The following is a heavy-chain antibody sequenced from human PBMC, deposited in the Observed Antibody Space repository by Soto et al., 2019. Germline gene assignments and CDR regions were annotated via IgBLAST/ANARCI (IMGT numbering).Heavy chain of an antibody. CDR2: MYFSGFYSGST. CDR3: ARGFDILTFGFCLDY. V-gene: IGHV4-39*01. J-gene: IGHJ4*02. D-gene: IGHD3-9*01. Sequence: SETLSLTCTVSGGSMSSSSYYWGLIRQPPGKGLEWIANMYFSGFYSGSTSYNPSLKSRVTISVDTSKNQFSLQVSSVTAADTAVYYCARGFDILTFGFCLDYWGQGTLVTVSS. CDR1: GGSMSSSSYY.